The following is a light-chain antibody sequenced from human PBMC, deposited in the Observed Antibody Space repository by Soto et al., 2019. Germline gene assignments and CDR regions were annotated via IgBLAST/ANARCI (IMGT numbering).Light chain of an antibody. J-gene: IGKJ5*01. Sequence: IELTHSPGTLSLSPGESATLSCRVSQTTSPKYVAWYQQRRGLAPRLLVYGASKRAAGIPDRFRGSGSGSEFSLTISGLEPEDFAVYFCQHFGSSPPVIFGQGTRLEIK. CDR3: QHFGSSPPVI. CDR2: GAS. CDR1: QTTSPKY. V-gene: IGKV3-20*01.